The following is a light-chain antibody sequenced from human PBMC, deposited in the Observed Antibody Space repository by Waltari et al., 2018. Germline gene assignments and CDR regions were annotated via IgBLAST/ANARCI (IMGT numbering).Light chain of an antibody. CDR1: TGDIGSYNY. Sequence: QSALTQPASVPGSPGQPTTITCTGTTGDIGSYNYVSWYQQYPGEAPKLIVYDVDNRPSGISDRFSGSKSGNTASLTISGLQTEDEADYYCSSYTSGASVDVFGTGTRVTVL. J-gene: IGLJ1*01. V-gene: IGLV2-14*01. CDR2: DVD. CDR3: SSYTSGASVDV.